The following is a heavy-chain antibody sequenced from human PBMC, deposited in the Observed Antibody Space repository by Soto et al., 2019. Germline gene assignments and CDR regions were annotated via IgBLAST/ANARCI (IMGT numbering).Heavy chain of an antibody. CDR1: GGSISSYY. J-gene: IGHJ3*01. Sequence: SETLSLTCTVSGGSISSYYWNWIRQPPGKGLEWIGYIYYSGSTNYNPSLKSRVTISVDTSKNQFSLKLSSVTAADTAVYYCARVWGGAFDFWGQGTMVTVSS. CDR3: ARVWGGAFDF. V-gene: IGHV4-59*01. CDR2: IYYSGST. D-gene: IGHD3-10*01.